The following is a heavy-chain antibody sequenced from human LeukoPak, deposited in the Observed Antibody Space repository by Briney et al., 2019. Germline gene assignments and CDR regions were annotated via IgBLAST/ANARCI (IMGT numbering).Heavy chain of an antibody. CDR3: ATLDCSSIRCYEGGHYYHMDV. CDR1: GYSFTSYW. Sequence: RGESLKISCKGSGYSFTSYWIGWVRQMPGKGLEWMGIIYPGDSDTRYSPSFQGQVTISADKSISTAYLQWSSLKASDTAMYYCATLDCSSIRCYEGGHYYHMDVWGKGTTVTVSS. J-gene: IGHJ6*03. D-gene: IGHD2-2*01. V-gene: IGHV5-51*01. CDR2: IYPGDSDT.